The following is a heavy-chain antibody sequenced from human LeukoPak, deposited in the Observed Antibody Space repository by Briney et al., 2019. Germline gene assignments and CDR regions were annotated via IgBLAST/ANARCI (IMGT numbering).Heavy chain of an antibody. CDR2: IKSDGSIT. CDR3: ARVPSGSYYVD. V-gene: IGHV3-74*01. J-gene: IGHJ4*02. Sequence: GGSLRLSCAASGFTFSGYWMHWVRQAPGKGLVGVSRIKSDGSITSYADSVKGRFTISRDNAKNSLYLQMNSLRAEDTAVYYCARVPSGSYYVDCGQGTLVTVSS. CDR1: GFTFSGYW. D-gene: IGHD1-26*01.